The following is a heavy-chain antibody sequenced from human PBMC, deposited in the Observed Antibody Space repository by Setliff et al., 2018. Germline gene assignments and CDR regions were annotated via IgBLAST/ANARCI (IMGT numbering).Heavy chain of an antibody. J-gene: IGHJ3*02. D-gene: IGHD6-25*01. CDR1: GFTFSSYS. CDR3: ARSPANGGHDAFDS. V-gene: IGHV3-21*03. CDR2: ISPDSYYI. Sequence: PGGSLRLPCAASGFTFSSYSMHWVRQTPGKGLEWVPSISPDSYYIYYADSIKGRFTISRDNAKSSLYLQMNSLRAEDTAVFYCARSPANGGHDAFDSWGQGTMVTVSS.